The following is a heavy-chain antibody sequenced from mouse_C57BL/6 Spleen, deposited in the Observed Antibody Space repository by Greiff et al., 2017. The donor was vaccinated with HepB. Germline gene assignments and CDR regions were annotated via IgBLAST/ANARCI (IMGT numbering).Heavy chain of an antibody. CDR2: ISYDGSN. J-gene: IGHJ3*01. V-gene: IGHV3-6*01. CDR3: AGVSWFAY. CDR1: GYSITSGYY. Sequence: ESGPGLVKPSQSLSLTCSVTGYSITSGYYWNWIRQFPGNKLEWMGYISYDGSNNYNPSLKNRISITRDTSKNQFFLKLNSVTTEDTATYYCAGVSWFAYWGQGTLVTVSA.